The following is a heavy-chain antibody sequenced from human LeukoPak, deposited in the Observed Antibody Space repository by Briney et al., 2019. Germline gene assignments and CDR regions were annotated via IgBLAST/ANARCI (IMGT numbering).Heavy chain of an antibody. V-gene: IGHV3-43*02. CDR1: GFTFDDYA. CDR3: AKGATFGGVIAPDALDI. CDR2: ISGDGGST. J-gene: IGHJ3*02. Sequence: PGGSLRLSCAASGFTFDDYAMHWVRQAPGKGLEWVSLISGDGGSTYYADSVKGRFTISRDNSKNSLYLQMNSLRTEDTALYYCAKGATFGGVIAPDALDIWGQGTMVTVSS. D-gene: IGHD3-16*02.